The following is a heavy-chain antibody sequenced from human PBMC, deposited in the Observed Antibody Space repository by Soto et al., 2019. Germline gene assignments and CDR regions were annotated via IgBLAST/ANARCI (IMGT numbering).Heavy chain of an antibody. CDR1: GFPFSGYW. CDR2: INSDGSRI. V-gene: IGHV3-74*01. CDR3: GRDVQNDGNYYIDA. J-gene: IGHJ6*03. Sequence: EVQLVESGGGLVQPGGSLRLSCAASGFPFSGYWMHWVRQAPGKGLVWVSRINSDGSRINYADSVKGRFTISRDNAENTLYLQMHSLTDEDTAVYYCGRDVQNDGNYYIDARGKGTTVTVSS.